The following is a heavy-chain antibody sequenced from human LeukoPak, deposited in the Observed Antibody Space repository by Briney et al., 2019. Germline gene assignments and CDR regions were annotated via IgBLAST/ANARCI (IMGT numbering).Heavy chain of an antibody. CDR1: GYRFISNY. V-gene: IGHV1-2*02. CDR3: AREGPYCVGVNCYSFDS. CDR2: MHPGNGNT. Sequence: ASVKVSCKASGYRFISNYIQWIRQAPGLGPEWMGWMHPGNGNTRYAEKFQGRVTMTRDTSINTAYMDLSSLRSDDTAVYYCAREGPYCVGVNCYSFDSWAKEPPIPSPQ. J-gene: IGHJ5*01. D-gene: IGHD2-21*01.